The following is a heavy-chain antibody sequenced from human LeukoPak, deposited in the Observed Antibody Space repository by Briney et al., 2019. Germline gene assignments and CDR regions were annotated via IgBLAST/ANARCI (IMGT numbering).Heavy chain of an antibody. J-gene: IGHJ4*02. CDR1: GYTFSNYG. CDR3: ARGYKVTVTADY. CDR2: ISGYNGNT. Sequence: ASVKVSCKASGYTFSNYGISWVRQAPGQGLEWMGWISGYNGNTKYAQKFQGRVTMTTDTSTSTASMELRSLRSDDTAVYYCARGYKVTVTADYWGQGTLVTVSS. V-gene: IGHV1-18*01. D-gene: IGHD4-17*01.